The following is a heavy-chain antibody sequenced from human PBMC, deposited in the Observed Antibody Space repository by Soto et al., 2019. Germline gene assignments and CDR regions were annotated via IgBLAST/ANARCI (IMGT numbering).Heavy chain of an antibody. J-gene: IGHJ3*02. D-gene: IGHD5-12*01. CDR3: AKGGSRGAFDI. CDR2: ISGGST. V-gene: IGHV3-23*01. Sequence: GGSLRLSCAASGFTFSTYAMSWVRQAPGKGLEWVSYISGGSTYYADSVKGRFTISRDNSKNTLYLQMNSLRAADTAVYYCAKGGSRGAFDIWGQGTMVTVSS. CDR1: GFTFSTYA.